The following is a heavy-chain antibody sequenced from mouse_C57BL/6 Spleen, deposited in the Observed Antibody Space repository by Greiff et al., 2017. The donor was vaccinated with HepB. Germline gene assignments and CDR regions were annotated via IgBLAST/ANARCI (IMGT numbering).Heavy chain of an antibody. V-gene: IGHV5-16*01. CDR1: GFTFSDYY. D-gene: IGHD1-1*01. J-gene: IGHJ4*01. CDR2: INYDGSST. Sequence: DVKLVESEGGLVQPGSSMKLSCTASGFTFSDYYMAWVRQVPEKGLEWVANINYDGSSTYYLDSLKSRFIISRDNAKNILYLQMSSLKSEDTATYYCARERFYYGSSYYYAMDYWGQGTSVTVSS. CDR3: ARERFYYGSSYYYAMDY.